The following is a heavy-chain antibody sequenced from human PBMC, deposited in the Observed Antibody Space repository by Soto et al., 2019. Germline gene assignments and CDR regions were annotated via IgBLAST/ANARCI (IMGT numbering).Heavy chain of an antibody. CDR3: AKGRYDFWSPYYFDS. CDR2: ITWNSGVL. Sequence: EVQLVESGGRLVQPGRSLRLSCVGTGLNFDDFAMHWVRQAPGKGLEWVSGITWNSGVLAHADSVKGRFTISRDNARNSLYLQMDSLRDEDTALYYCAKGRYDFWSPYYFDSWGQGTLVTVSS. CDR1: GLNFDDFA. D-gene: IGHD3-3*01. V-gene: IGHV3-9*01. J-gene: IGHJ4*02.